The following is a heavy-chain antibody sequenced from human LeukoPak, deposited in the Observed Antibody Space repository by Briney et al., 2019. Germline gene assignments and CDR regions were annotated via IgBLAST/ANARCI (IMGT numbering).Heavy chain of an antibody. D-gene: IGHD6-6*01. Sequence: GASVKVSLKSSGYSFTGYYMHWVRQPPGQGLEWMGWINPNSGGTHYAQKFQGRVFMTRDTSISTAYMELSSLRSDDTAIYYCARGPYSTSPHFDYWGQGTLVTVSS. J-gene: IGHJ4*02. V-gene: IGHV1-2*02. CDR2: INPNSGGT. CDR1: GYSFTGYY. CDR3: ARGPYSTSPHFDY.